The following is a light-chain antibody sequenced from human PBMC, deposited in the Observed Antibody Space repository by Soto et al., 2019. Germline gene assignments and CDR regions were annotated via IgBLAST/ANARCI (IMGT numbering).Light chain of an antibody. CDR3: QQYDNWPPWT. Sequence: DTVMTQSPATLSLSPGETATLSCRASESVGSHLAWYQQIPGQAPRLLIYGVSTRATGIPARFRGSGYETEFSLTITSLQSEDFGVYFCQQYDNWPPWTFGQGKKVEI. V-gene: IGKV3-15*01. CDR2: GVS. J-gene: IGKJ1*01. CDR1: ESVGSH.